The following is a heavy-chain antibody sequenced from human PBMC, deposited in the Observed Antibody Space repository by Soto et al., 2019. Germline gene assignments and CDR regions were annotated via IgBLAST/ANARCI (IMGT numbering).Heavy chain of an antibody. J-gene: IGHJ6*02. CDR3: ARDSSSSGYYGMDV. D-gene: IGHD6-6*01. Sequence: QVQLVESGGGVVQPGRSLRLSCAASGFTFSSYAMHWVRQAPGKVLEWVAVISYDGSNKYYADYVKGRLTISRDNSKNTMYLDMNCLRAVDTAVYYGARDSSSSGYYGMDVWGQGTTVTVSS. CDR2: ISYDGSNK. CDR1: GFTFSSYA. V-gene: IGHV3-30-3*01.